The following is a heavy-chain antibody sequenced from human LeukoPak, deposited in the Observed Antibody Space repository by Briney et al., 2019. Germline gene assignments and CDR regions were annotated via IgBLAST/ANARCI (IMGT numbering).Heavy chain of an antibody. Sequence: SVKVSCKASGGTFSSYAISWVRQAPGQGLEWMGRIIPIFGTANYAQKFQGRVTITTDESTSTAYMELSSLRSEDTAVYYCATAPLSQRLVEGIYWGQGTLVTVSS. V-gene: IGHV1-69*05. CDR3: ATAPLSQRLVEGIY. CDR2: IIPIFGTA. J-gene: IGHJ4*02. CDR1: GGTFSSYA. D-gene: IGHD6-13*01.